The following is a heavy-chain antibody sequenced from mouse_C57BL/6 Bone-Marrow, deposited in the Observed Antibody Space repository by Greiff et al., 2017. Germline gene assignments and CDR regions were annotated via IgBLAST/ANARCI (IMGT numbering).Heavy chain of an antibody. CDR2: IDPSDSYT. J-gene: IGHJ1*03. Sequence: QVQLQQPGAELVKPGASVKLSCKASGYTFTSYWMQWVKQRPGQGLEWIGEIDPSDSYTNYNQKFKGKATLTVDTSSSTAYMQLSSLTSEDSAVYYCARDYYGSSWYFDVWGTGTTVTVAP. V-gene: IGHV1-50*01. CDR3: ARDYYGSSWYFDV. CDR1: GYTFTSYW. D-gene: IGHD1-1*01.